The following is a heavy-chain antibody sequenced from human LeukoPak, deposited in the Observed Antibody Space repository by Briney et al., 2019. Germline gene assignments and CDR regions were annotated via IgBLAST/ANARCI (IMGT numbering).Heavy chain of an antibody. J-gene: IGHJ6*02. V-gene: IGHV4-39*07. CDR2: IYYSGST. Sequence: SETLSLTCTVSGGSISSSSYYWGWIRQPPGKGLEWIGSIYYSGSTYYNPSLKSRVTISVDTSKNQFSLKLSSVTAADTAVYYCARENQVTIGTYYYGMDVWGQGTTVTVSS. CDR1: GGSISSSSYY. CDR3: ARENQVTIGTYYYGMDV. D-gene: IGHD4-11*01.